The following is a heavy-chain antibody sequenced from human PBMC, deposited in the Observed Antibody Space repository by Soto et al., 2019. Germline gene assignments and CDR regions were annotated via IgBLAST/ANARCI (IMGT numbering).Heavy chain of an antibody. CDR2: ISAYNGNT. J-gene: IGHJ6*02. CDR3: ARTDGRKYYYYGMDV. Sequence: ASVKVSCKASGYTFTSYGISWVRQAPGQGLEWMGWISAYNGNTNYAQKLQGRVTMTTDTSTGTAYMELRSLRSDDTAVYYCARTDGRKYYYYGMDVWGQGTTVTVSS. CDR1: GYTFTSYG. V-gene: IGHV1-18*04.